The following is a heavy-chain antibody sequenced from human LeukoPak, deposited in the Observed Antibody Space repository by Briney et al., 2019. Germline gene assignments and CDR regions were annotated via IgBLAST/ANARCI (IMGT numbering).Heavy chain of an antibody. D-gene: IGHD6-25*01. J-gene: IGHJ4*02. CDR3: ARDSGYKHGYEFDY. Sequence: PSGTLSLSCAVSGGSTSVGGGYDWHWVRQPPGKGLEWIGYLYESGSTKYNPSLESRVTMSVDKSKNQFSLNLSSVIAADTAVYYCARDSGYKHGYEFDYWGQGILVIVSS. CDR2: LYESGST. CDR1: GGSTSVGGGY. V-gene: IGHV4-30-2*01.